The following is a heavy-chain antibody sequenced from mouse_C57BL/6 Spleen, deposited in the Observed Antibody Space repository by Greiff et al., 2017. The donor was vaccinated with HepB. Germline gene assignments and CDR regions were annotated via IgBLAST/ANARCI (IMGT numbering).Heavy chain of an antibody. V-gene: IGHV2-6*01. J-gene: IGHJ3*01. Sequence: QVTLKESGPGLVAPSQSLSITCTVSGFSLTSYGVDWVRQSPGKGLEWLGVIWGVGSTNYNSALKSRLSISKDNSKSQVFLKMNSLQTDDTAMYYCASEDGSRRRFAYWGQGTLVTVSA. D-gene: IGHD1-1*01. CDR2: IWGVGST. CDR3: ASEDGSRRRFAY. CDR1: GFSLTSYG.